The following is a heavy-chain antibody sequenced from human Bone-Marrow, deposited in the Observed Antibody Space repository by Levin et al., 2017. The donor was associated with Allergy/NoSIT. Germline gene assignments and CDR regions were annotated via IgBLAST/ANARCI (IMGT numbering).Heavy chain of an antibody. CDR3: AHSTGPGEGGYFGL. D-gene: IGHD1-14*01. V-gene: IGHV6-1*01. Sequence: TSSETLSLTCAISGDSVSSNSAAWSWLRQSPSRGLEWLGRTYYRSNWYNNYAVSVKSRITINPDTSKNQFSLQLNSVTPEDTAVYYCAHSTGPGEGGYFGLWGRGTLVTVSS. CDR2: TYYRSNWYN. J-gene: IGHJ2*01. CDR1: GDSVSSNSAA.